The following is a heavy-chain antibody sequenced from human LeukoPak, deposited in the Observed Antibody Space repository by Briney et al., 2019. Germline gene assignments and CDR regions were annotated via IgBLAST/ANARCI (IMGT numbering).Heavy chain of an antibody. D-gene: IGHD3-10*01. CDR1: GASISSYY. J-gene: IGHJ4*02. Sequence: SGTLSLTCTVSGASISSYYWSWIRQPAGKGLEWIGHIYISGSTNYNPSLKSRVTMSVDTSKNQFSLKLSSVTAADTAVYYCAREGSGSPYYFDYWGQGSLVTVSS. CDR2: IYISGST. CDR3: AREGSGSPYYFDY. V-gene: IGHV4-4*07.